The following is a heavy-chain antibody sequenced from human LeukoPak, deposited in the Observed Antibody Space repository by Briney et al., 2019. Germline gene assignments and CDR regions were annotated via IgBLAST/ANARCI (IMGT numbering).Heavy chain of an antibody. CDR2: ISDSGGST. CDR1: GFTFSSYA. Sequence: GGSLRLSCAASGFTFSSYAMSWVRQAPGKGLGWVSAISDSGGSTYYADSVTGRFTISRDNSKNTLYLQMNSLRAEDTAVYYCAKGDDFWRNWFDPWGQGTLVTVSS. D-gene: IGHD3-3*01. V-gene: IGHV3-23*01. J-gene: IGHJ5*02. CDR3: AKGDDFWRNWFDP.